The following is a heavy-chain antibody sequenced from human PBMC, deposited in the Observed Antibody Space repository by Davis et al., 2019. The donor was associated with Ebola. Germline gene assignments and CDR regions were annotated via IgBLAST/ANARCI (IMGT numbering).Heavy chain of an antibody. D-gene: IGHD6-19*01. V-gene: IGHV4-59*01. CDR1: GGPISSYY. CDR3: ARMAVPDYDYYGMDV. Sequence: PSETLSPTCTVSGGPISSYYWSWIRQPPGKGLEWIGYIYYSGSTNYNPSLKSRVTISVDTSKNQFSLKLSSVTAADTAVYYCARMAVPDYDYYGMDVWGQGTTVTVSS. CDR2: IYYSGST. J-gene: IGHJ6*02.